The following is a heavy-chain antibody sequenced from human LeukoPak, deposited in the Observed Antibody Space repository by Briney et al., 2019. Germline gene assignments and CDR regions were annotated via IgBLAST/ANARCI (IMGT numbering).Heavy chain of an antibody. CDR2: INPNTGGT. CDR1: GYTFTGYY. CDR3: AREVRTGYFAGGD. V-gene: IGHV1-2*02. D-gene: IGHD3-10*01. Sequence: ASVKVSCKASGYTFTGYYIHWVRQAPGQGLEWVGLINPNTGGTYYAQKFQGRVTMTTITSINTAYMDLTRLRSDDTAIYYCAREVRTGYFAGGDWGQGALVTVSS. J-gene: IGHJ1*01.